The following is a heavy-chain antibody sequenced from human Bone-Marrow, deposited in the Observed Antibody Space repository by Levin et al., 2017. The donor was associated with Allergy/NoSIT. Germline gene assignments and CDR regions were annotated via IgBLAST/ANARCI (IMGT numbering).Heavy chain of an antibody. CDR3: ARFDFDSLFDY. CDR2: IDYNGGT. CDR1: GDSFPFGGYS. V-gene: IGHV4-31*03. Sequence: LRLSCTVSGDSFPFGGYSWTWIRQRPGKGLEWIGHIDYNGGTSYTPSLKSRVNISRDTSKKQIFLKLVSVTAADTAVYFCARFDFDSLFDYWGQGTLVTVSS. J-gene: IGHJ4*02. D-gene: IGHD3-9*01.